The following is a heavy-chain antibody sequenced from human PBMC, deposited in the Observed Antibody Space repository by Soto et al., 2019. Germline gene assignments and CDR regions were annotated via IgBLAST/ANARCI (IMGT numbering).Heavy chain of an antibody. CDR2: ISAYNGNT. J-gene: IGHJ4*02. CDR1: GYTFTSYG. Sequence: QVQLVQSGAEVKKPGASVKVSCKASGYTFTSYGISWVRQAPGQGLEWMGWISAYNGNTNYAQKLQGRVTMNTDTSTSTAYMELRSLRSDDTAVYYCARAASYYDILTGYYTGVDYWGQGTLVTVSS. D-gene: IGHD3-9*01. V-gene: IGHV1-18*01. CDR3: ARAASYYDILTGYYTGVDY.